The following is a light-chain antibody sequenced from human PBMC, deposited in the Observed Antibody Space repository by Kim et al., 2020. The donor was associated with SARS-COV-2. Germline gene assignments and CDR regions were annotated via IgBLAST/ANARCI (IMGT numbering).Light chain of an antibody. CDR1: QSARTTY. CDR2: GAS. J-gene: IGKJ1*01. Sequence: SSPGERATLSCRASQSARTTYLAWYQQKPGQAPRLLIYGASSRATGIPDRFSGSGSGTDFTLTISRLEPEDFAVYYCQQYGTSWTFGQGTKVDIK. CDR3: QQYGTSWT. V-gene: IGKV3-20*01.